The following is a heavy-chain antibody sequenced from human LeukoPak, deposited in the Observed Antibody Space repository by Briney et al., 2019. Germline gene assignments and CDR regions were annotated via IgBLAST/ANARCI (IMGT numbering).Heavy chain of an antibody. V-gene: IGHV1-46*01. CDR3: VAMIVVVDYYYYGMDV. Sequence: ASVKVSCKASGYTFTSYYMHWVRQAPGQGLEWMGIINPSGGSTSYAQKFQGRVTMTRDTSTSTVYMELSSLRSEDTAVYYCVAMIVVVDYYYYGMDVWGQGTTVTVSS. J-gene: IGHJ6*02. CDR2: INPSGGST. D-gene: IGHD3-22*01. CDR1: GYTFTSYY.